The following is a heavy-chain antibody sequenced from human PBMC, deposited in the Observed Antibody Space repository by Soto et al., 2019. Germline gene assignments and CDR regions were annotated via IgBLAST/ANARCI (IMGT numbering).Heavy chain of an antibody. CDR1: GFTFSSYN. V-gene: IGHV3-48*02. Sequence: RRLSCAASGFTFSSYNINWVRQAPGKGLEWVSYISSSSGTIYYADSVKGRFTISRDNAKNSLYLQMNSLRDEDTAVYYCARDPSTGYYDSSGYYRGAFDIWGQGTMVTVSS. D-gene: IGHD3-22*01. CDR2: ISSSSGTI. CDR3: ARDPSTGYYDSSGYYRGAFDI. J-gene: IGHJ3*02.